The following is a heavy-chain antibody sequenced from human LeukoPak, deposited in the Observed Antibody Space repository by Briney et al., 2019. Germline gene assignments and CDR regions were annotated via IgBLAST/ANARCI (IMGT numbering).Heavy chain of an antibody. CDR1: GDNVSSSSAT. V-gene: IGHV6-1*01. Sequence: SQTLSLTCAISGDNVSSSSATWTWIRQSPSRGLEWLGRTYYRSKWYSDYAVSVKSRITINPDTSKNHFSLQLNSVTPEDTALYFCGRGSYGMAVWGQGTTVTVSS. CDR3: GRGSYGMAV. J-gene: IGHJ6*02. CDR2: TYYRSKWYS.